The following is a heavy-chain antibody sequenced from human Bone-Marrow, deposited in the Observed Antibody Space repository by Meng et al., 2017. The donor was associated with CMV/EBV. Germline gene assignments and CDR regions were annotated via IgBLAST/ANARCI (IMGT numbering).Heavy chain of an antibody. D-gene: IGHD2-2*01. Sequence: GGSLRLSCAASGFTFSSYAMHWVRQAPGKGLEWVSVIYSGGSTYYADSVKGRFTISRDNSKNTLYLQMNSLRAEDTAVYYCASIVVVPADTDAFDIWGQGTMVTVSS. V-gene: IGHV3-53*01. CDR2: IYSGGST. CDR1: GFTFSSYA. J-gene: IGHJ3*02. CDR3: ASIVVVPADTDAFDI.